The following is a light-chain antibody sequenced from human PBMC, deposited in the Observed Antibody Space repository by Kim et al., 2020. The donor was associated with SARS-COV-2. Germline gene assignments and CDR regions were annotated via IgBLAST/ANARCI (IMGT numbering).Light chain of an antibody. Sequence: SVSKSYLAWYQQKPGQAPRLLLYGASSRATGIPDRFSGSGSGTDFTLTISRVEPEDFAVYSCHQYGSSPLTFGGGTKVDIK. CDR3: HQYGSSPLT. CDR1: SVSKSY. V-gene: IGKV3-20*01. CDR2: GAS. J-gene: IGKJ4*01.